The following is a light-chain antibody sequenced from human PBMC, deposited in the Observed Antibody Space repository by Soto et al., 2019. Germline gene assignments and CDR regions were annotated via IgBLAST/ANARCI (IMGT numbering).Light chain of an antibody. J-gene: IGKJ1*01. Sequence: EIVLTQSPGTLSLSRGERATLSCRASQSVSSSYLAWYQQKPGQAPRLLIYDASTRATGIPARFSGSGSGTEFTLTISSLQSEDFALYYCQQYNNWPRTFGQGTKVDIK. V-gene: IGKV3-15*01. CDR2: DAS. CDR1: QSVSSSY. CDR3: QQYNNWPRT.